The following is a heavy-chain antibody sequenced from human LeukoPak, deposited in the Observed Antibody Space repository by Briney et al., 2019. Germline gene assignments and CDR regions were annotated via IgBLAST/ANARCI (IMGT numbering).Heavy chain of an antibody. D-gene: IGHD3-22*01. CDR3: ARDPSGESSYDSSGYYYFGGFDY. J-gene: IGHJ4*02. CDR1: GGSTSSSSYY. V-gene: IGHV4-39*07. CDR2: IYYSGST. Sequence: SETLSLTCTVSGGSTSSSSYYWGWIRQPPGKGLEWIGSIYYSGSTYYNPSLKSRVTISVDTSKNQFSLKLSSVTAADTAVYYCARDPSGESSYDSSGYYYFGGFDYWGQGTLVTVSS.